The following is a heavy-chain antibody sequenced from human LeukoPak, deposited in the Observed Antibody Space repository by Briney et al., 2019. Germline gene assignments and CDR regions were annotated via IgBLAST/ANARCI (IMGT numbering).Heavy chain of an antibody. CDR3: ARGNWNYPFDY. CDR1: GFTVSSNY. Sequence: GGSLRPSCAASGFTVSSNYMSWVRQAPGKGLEWVSVIYSSDSTYYADSVKGRFTISRDDSKNTLYLQMNSLRAEDTAVYYCARGNWNYPFDYWGQGTLVTVSS. D-gene: IGHD1-7*01. J-gene: IGHJ4*02. CDR2: IYSSDST. V-gene: IGHV3-53*01.